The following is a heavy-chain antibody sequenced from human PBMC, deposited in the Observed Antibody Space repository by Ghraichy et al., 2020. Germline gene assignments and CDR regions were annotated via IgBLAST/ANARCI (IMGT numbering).Heavy chain of an antibody. Sequence: ETLSLTCAASGFTFSSYWMSWVRQAPGKGLEWVAHIRQDGGQTYFLDSVKGRFTISRDNAKNSVDLQMNTLRAEDTAVYYCARVNQRYFDLWGRGTLVTVSS. D-gene: IGHD1-14*01. CDR3: ARVNQRYFDL. V-gene: IGHV3-7*01. CDR2: IRQDGGQT. CDR1: GFTFSSYW. J-gene: IGHJ2*01.